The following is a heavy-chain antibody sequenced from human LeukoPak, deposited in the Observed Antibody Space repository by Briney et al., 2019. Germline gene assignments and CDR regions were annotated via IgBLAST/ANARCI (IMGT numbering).Heavy chain of an antibody. CDR3: ARRDGIAELDY. CDR2: IYHSGST. V-gene: IGHV4-38-2*01. Sequence: SETLSLTXAVSGYSISSGYYWGWIRHPPGKGLEWIGSIYHSGSTYYNPSLKSRVTISVDTSKNQFSLKLSSVTAADTAVYYCARRDGIAELDYWGQGALVTVSS. J-gene: IGHJ4*02. D-gene: IGHD5-24*01. CDR1: GYSISSGYY.